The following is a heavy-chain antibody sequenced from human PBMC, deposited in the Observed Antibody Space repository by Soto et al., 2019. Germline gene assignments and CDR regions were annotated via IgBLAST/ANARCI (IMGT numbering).Heavy chain of an antibody. CDR2: ISSSSSYI. CDR3: ARDGRFLEWFSSGYGMDV. D-gene: IGHD3-3*01. CDR1: GFTFSSYS. Sequence: EVQLVESGGGLVKPGGSLRLSCAASGFTFSSYSMNWVRQAPGKGLEWVSSISSSSSYIYYADSVKGRFTISRDNAKNSLYLQMNSPRAEDTAVYYCARDGRFLEWFSSGYGMDVWGQGTTVTVSS. V-gene: IGHV3-21*01. J-gene: IGHJ6*02.